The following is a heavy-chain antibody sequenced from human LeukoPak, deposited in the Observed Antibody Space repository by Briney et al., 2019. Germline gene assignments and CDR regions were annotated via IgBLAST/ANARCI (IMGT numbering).Heavy chain of an antibody. D-gene: IGHD2-2*01. V-gene: IGHV3-7*03. CDR1: GFAFSRYW. CDR2: IKQDGSDT. CDR3: TRTRGCSSTSCYADY. J-gene: IGHJ4*02. Sequence: GGSLRLSCAASGFAFSRYWMAWVRQAPGKGLEWVANIKQDGSDTYYVGSVKGRFTISRDNAENSLYLQMDSLRAEDTAVYSCTRTRGCSSTSCYADYWGQGTLVTVSS.